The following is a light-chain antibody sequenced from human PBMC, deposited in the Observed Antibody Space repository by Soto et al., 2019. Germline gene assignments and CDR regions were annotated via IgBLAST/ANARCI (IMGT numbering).Light chain of an antibody. Sequence: QTVVTQEPSLTVSPGGTVTLTCASSTGAVTSDYYPNWFQQKHGQAPTSLIYNTHNRHSWTPARFSGSLLGNRAALTLSGALPEDEAEYYCLLFSGGAYVFGPGTKLTV. CDR1: TGAVTSDYY. V-gene: IGLV7-43*01. J-gene: IGLJ1*01. CDR3: LLFSGGAYV. CDR2: NTH.